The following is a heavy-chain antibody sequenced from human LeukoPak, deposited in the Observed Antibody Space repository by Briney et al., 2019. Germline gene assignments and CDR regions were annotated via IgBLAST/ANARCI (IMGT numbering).Heavy chain of an antibody. Sequence: ASVKVSCKASGYTFTSYYMHWVRQAPGQGLEWMGTINPSGGSRSYAQKFQGRVTMTRDTSTSTVYMELSRLRSDDTAVYYCASQGSSGWCDFWGQGTLVTVSS. D-gene: IGHD6-19*01. CDR1: GYTFTSYY. CDR3: ASQGSSGWCDF. CDR2: INPSGGSR. J-gene: IGHJ4*02. V-gene: IGHV1-46*01.